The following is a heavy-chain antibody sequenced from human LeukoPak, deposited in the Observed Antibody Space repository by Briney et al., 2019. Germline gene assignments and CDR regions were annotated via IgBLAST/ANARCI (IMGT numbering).Heavy chain of an antibody. CDR1: GFTFSSYG. CDR3: ARLNARDDYFDS. D-gene: IGHD3-16*01. Sequence: GGSLILSCAASGFTFSSYGMHWVRQAPGKGLEWVGVICYNGSNKYYAASLKGRFTIYKDNSKNTRYLQISSLRAEDTALYYSARLNARDDYFDSWGQGNLVTVSS. J-gene: IGHJ4*02. V-gene: IGHV3-33*08. CDR2: ICYNGSNK.